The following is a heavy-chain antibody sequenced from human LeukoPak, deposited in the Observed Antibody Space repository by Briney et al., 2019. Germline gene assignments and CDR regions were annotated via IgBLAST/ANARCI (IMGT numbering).Heavy chain of an antibody. D-gene: IGHD6-19*01. CDR3: ASTYRGIAVAGTWWFDP. CDR1: GGSISSGGYY. Sequence: SETLSLTCTVSGGSISSGGYYWSWIRQHPGKGLEWIGYIYYSGSTYYNPSLKSRVTISVDTSKKQFSLKLSSVTAADTAVYYCASTYRGIAVAGTWWFDPWGQGTLVTVSS. V-gene: IGHV4-31*03. CDR2: IYYSGST. J-gene: IGHJ5*02.